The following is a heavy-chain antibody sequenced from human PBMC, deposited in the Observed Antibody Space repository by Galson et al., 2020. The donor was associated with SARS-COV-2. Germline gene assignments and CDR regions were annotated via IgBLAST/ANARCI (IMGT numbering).Heavy chain of an antibody. CDR1: GYTFTGNY. D-gene: IGHD3-22*01. J-gene: IGHJ4*02. V-gene: IGHV1-2*02. CDR3: ARASYYYDTSGYFNL. Sequence: ASVKVSCKASGYTFTGNYIHWVRQAPGQGLEWMGWINPNGGGTNYALRFQGRVTMTRDTSITTAYMELSRLRSDDTAVYYCARASYYYDTSGYFNLWGQGTPVTVSS. CDR2: INPNGGGT.